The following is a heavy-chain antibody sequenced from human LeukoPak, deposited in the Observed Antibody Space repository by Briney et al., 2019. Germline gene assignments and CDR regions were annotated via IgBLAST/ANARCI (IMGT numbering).Heavy chain of an antibody. J-gene: IGHJ6*02. Sequence: ASVKVSCKASGYTFTSYGISWVRQAPGQGLEWMGWISAYNGNTNYAQKLQGRVTMTTDTSTSTAYMELRSLRSDDTAVYYCARDYDWNDLSSRTERNYYYYGMDVWGQGTTVTVSS. V-gene: IGHV1-18*01. CDR1: GYTFTSYG. D-gene: IGHD1-20*01. CDR2: ISAYNGNT. CDR3: ARDYDWNDLSSRTERNYYYYGMDV.